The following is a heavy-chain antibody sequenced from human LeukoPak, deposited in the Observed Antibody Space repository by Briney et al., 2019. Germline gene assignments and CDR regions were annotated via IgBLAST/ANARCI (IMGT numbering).Heavy chain of an antibody. CDR2: IGGSSRSI. V-gene: IGHV3-21*01. Sequence: GGSLRLSXVASGFTFSPYSMNWVRQAPGKGLEWVSSIGGSSRSIYYADSVKGRFTVSRDNAKNSVHLQMNSLRAEDTAVYYCAREGPEQDFDYWGQGTLVTVSS. CDR3: AREGPEQDFDY. J-gene: IGHJ4*02. CDR1: GFTFSPYS. D-gene: IGHD1/OR15-1a*01.